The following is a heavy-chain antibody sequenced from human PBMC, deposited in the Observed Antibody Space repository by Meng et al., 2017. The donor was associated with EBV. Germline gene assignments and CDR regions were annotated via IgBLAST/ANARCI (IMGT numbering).Heavy chain of an antibody. CDR2: INAGNGNT. V-gene: IGHV1-3*01. D-gene: IGHD2-15*01. CDR3: ARRGGVADWFDP. Sequence: VQLVQSGAGVKKPEASVTVSCKASGYTFTSYAMHWVRQAPEQRLEWMGWINAGNGNTKYSQKSQGRVTITRDTSASTAYMELSSLRSEDTAVYYCARRGGVADWFDPWGQGTLVTVSS. CDR1: GYTFTSYA. J-gene: IGHJ5*02.